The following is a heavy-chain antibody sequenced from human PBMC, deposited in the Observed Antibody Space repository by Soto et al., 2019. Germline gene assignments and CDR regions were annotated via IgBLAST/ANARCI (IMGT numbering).Heavy chain of an antibody. D-gene: IGHD5-18*01. CDR1: GCTFRSNP. CDR3: AKLSTAMITYYFDY. CDR2: ISGSGGSR. J-gene: IGHJ4*02. V-gene: IGHV3-23*01. Sequence: EVQLLESGGGLVQPGGSLRLSCEASGCTFRSNPMSGVPQAPGKGLEWVSGISGSGGSRYYADSVRGRFTISRDNSKNTLYLQMSSLRAGDTAVYYCAKLSTAMITYYFDYWGQGTLVTVSS.